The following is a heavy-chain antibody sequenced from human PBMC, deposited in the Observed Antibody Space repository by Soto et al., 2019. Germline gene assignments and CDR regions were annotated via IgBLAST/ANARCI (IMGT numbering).Heavy chain of an antibody. CDR1: GFTFSSYA. J-gene: IGHJ6*02. CDR3: VKENNGARGYGYYVAYYYYYGMDV. D-gene: IGHD5-18*01. V-gene: IGHV3-64D*08. Sequence: GGSLRLSCSASGFTFSSYAMHWVRQAPGKGLEYVSAISSNGGSTYYADSVKGRFTISRDNSKNTLYLQMSSLRAEDTAVYYCVKENNGARGYGYYVAYYYYYGMDVWGQGTTVTVSS. CDR2: ISSNGGST.